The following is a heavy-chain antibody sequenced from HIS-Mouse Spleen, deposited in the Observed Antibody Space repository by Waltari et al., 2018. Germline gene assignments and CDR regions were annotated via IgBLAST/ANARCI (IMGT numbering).Heavy chain of an antibody. CDR3: AREIPYSSSWYDWYFDL. CDR1: GGSISSSSYY. CDR2: SYYSVAP. J-gene: IGHJ2*01. D-gene: IGHD6-13*01. V-gene: IGHV4-39*07. Sequence: QLQLQESGPGLVKPSETLSLTCTVSGGSISSSSYYWVWIRQPPGKGLEWIGSSYYSVAPSYNPSLKSRVTISVDTSKNQFSLKLSSVTAADTAVYYCAREIPYSSSWYDWYFDLWGRGTLVTVSS.